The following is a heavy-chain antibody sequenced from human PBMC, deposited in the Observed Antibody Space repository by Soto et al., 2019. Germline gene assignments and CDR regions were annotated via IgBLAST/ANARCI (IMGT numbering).Heavy chain of an antibody. CDR2: IYYSGST. V-gene: IGHV4-30-4*01. J-gene: IGHJ6*02. CDR1: GGSISSGDYY. Sequence: PSETLSLTCTVSGGSISSGDYYWSWIRQPPGKGLEWIGYIYYSGSTYYNPSLKSRVTISVDTSKNQFSLKLSSVTAADTAVYYCAREQRGIFGDPGNGMDVWGQGTTVTVSS. D-gene: IGHD3-3*01. CDR3: AREQRGIFGDPGNGMDV.